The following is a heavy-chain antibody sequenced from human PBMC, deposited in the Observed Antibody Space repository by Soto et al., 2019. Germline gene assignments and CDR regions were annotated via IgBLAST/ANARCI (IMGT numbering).Heavy chain of an antibody. D-gene: IGHD3-10*01. CDR3: AGDLGYGSGSYCCYFDY. V-gene: IGHV3-48*02. CDR2: ISSNSDTI. J-gene: IGHJ4*01. CDR1: GFSFRTYP. Sequence: GGSLRLSCAVSGFSFRTYPMNWVRQAPGKGLEWVSYISSNSDTIDYADSVRGRFTISRDNAKNLLFLHMNNLRDDDTAVYYCAGDLGYGSGSYCCYFDYWGHGTLVTVSS.